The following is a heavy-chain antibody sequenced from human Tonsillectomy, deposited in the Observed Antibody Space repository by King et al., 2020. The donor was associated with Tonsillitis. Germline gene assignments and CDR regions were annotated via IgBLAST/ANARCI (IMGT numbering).Heavy chain of an antibody. D-gene: IGHD1-26*01. CDR2: IYYSGIT. CDR1: GGSISSRSHY. V-gene: IGHV4-39*07. CDR3: ARLKWELLDSGMDV. J-gene: IGHJ6*02. Sequence: QLQESGPGLVKPSETLSPTCTVSGGSISSRSHYWGWIRQPPVKGLECIGIIYYSGITYYKPSLESRVTISVDTSKNQFSLKLSSVTAADTAVYYCARLKWELLDSGMDVWGQGTTVTVSS.